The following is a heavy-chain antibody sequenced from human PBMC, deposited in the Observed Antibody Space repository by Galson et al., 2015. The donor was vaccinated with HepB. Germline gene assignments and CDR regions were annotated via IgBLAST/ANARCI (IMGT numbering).Heavy chain of an antibody. V-gene: IGHV5-51*01. D-gene: IGHD2-2*01. CDR1: GYSFTSYW. CDR2: IYPGDSGT. Sequence: QSGAEVKKPGESLKISCKGSGYSFTSYWIGWVRQMPGKGLEWMGIIYPGDSGTRYSPSFQGQVTISADKSISTAYLQWSSLKASDTAMYYCARRGRYCSSTSCQFDYWGQGTLVTVSS. CDR3: ARRGRYCSSTSCQFDY. J-gene: IGHJ4*02.